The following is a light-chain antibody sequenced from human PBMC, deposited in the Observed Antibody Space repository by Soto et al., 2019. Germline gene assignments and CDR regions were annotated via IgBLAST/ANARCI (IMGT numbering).Light chain of an antibody. CDR1: SSNIGGKP. CDR2: TDN. J-gene: IGLJ3*02. V-gene: IGLV1-44*01. CDR3: ATWDDSLKGPV. Sequence: QAVVTQPPSASGTPGQSVAISCSGSSSNIGGKPVNWYQHLPGTAPKLLIFTDNRRPSGVPDRFSGSKSGTSASLAITGLQSEDEADYCCATWDDSLKGPVFGGGTKLTVL.